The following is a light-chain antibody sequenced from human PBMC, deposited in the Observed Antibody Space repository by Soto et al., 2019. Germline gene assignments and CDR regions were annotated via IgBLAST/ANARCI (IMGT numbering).Light chain of an antibody. CDR3: SSYTSGTTRV. CDR1: NSDVGGYNY. V-gene: IGLV2-14*01. CDR2: EVS. Sequence: QSALTQPASVSGSPGQSITISCTGTNSDVGGYNYVSWYQQHPGKAPKVIIYEVSNRPSGVSNRFSGSKSGNTASLTISGLQTEDEADYYSSSYTSGTTRVFGGGTKVTVL. J-gene: IGLJ3*02.